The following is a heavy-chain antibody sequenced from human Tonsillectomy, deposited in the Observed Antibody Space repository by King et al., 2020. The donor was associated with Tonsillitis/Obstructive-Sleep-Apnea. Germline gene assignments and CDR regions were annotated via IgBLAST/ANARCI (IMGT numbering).Heavy chain of an antibody. CDR3: ARDRQYGDYVVDY. V-gene: IGHV3-33*01. CDR2: IWYDGSNK. CDR1: GFTFSSYG. J-gene: IGHJ4*02. D-gene: IGHD4-17*01. Sequence: VQLVESGGGVVQPGRSLRLSCAASGFTFSSYGMHWVSQAPGKGLEWVAVIWYDGSNKYYADSVKGRFTISRDNSKNTLYLQMNSLRAEDTAVYYCARDRQYGDYVVDYWGQGTLVTVSS.